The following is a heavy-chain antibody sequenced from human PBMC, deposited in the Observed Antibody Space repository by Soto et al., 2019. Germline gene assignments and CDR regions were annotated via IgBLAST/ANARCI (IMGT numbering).Heavy chain of an antibody. D-gene: IGHD5-18*01. CDR2: IWYDGSNK. Sequence: VGSLRLSCAASGFTFSSYGMHWVRQAPGKGLEWVAVIWYDGSNKYYVDSVKGRFTISRDNSKNTLYLQMNSLRAEDTAAYYCARDGDTAMVSWGQGTLVTVSS. CDR1: GFTFSSYG. CDR3: ARDGDTAMVS. J-gene: IGHJ4*02. V-gene: IGHV3-33*01.